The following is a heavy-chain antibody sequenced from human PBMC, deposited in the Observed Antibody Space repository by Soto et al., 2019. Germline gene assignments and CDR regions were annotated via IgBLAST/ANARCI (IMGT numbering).Heavy chain of an antibody. Sequence: GGSLRLSCEVSGFTFSAYRMHWVRQVPGKGLIWVSRISDDGSTTTYADSVRGRFTISRDNAKNTLYLQMNSLRADDTGLYYCTRGPRVSSTGTGAHWGQGTLVTSSS. D-gene: IGHD1-1*01. J-gene: IGHJ4*01. CDR1: GFTFSAYR. CDR2: ISDDGSTT. CDR3: TRGPRVSSTGTGAH. V-gene: IGHV3-74*01.